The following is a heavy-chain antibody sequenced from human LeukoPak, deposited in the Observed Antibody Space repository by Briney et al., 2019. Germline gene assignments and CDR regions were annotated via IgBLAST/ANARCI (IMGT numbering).Heavy chain of an antibody. D-gene: IGHD1-26*01. J-gene: IGHJ5*02. CDR3: ARVGWELLNLHFDP. Sequence: GGSLRLSCVGSGFTFSDKWMSWVRQAPGKGPEWVARIKKDGSQKYYVDSVKGRFTISRDNAQNSLYLQMSSLRVEDTAIYSCARVGWELLNLHFDPWGQGTLVTVSS. V-gene: IGHV3-7*03. CDR2: IKKDGSQK. CDR1: GFTFSDKW.